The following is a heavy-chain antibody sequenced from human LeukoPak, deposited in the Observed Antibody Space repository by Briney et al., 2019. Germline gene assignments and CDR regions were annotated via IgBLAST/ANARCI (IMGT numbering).Heavy chain of an antibody. Sequence: SKTLSLTCTVSGGSISSYYWSWIRQPPGKGLEWIGYIYYSGSTNYNPSLKSRVTISVDTSKNQFSLKLSSVTAADTAVYYCARSGYSSSWYDYWGQGTLVTVSS. D-gene: IGHD6-13*01. CDR3: ARSGYSSSWYDY. CDR2: IYYSGST. J-gene: IGHJ4*02. V-gene: IGHV4-59*08. CDR1: GGSISSYY.